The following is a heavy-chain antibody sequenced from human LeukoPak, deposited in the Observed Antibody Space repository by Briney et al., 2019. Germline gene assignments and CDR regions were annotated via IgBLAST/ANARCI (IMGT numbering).Heavy chain of an antibody. CDR1: VFTLTSNW. V-gene: IGHV3-74*01. CDR2: IKSDGRT. D-gene: IGHD3-22*01. J-gene: IGHJ1*01. CDR3: ARAPSEIGGYYPEYFQH. Sequence: GGSLRLSSAAAVFTLTSNWTHCVRQAPGKRLVWVSRIKSDGRTNYADSVKGRFTISRDNATNTASLQMNSLSAEDTGVNYWARAPSEIGGYYPEYFQHWGQGTLVIVSS.